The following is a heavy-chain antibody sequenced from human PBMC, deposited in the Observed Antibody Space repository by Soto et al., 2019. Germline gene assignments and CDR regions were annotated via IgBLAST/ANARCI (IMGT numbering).Heavy chain of an antibody. CDR2: IWYDGSNK. CDR1: GFNFSHHT. Sequence: QVHLVESGGGMVQPGKSLRVSCTVSGFNFSHHTLHWVRQAPGRGLEWVALIWYDGSNKYYADPVKGRFTIFRDNSKSTLYLQMSSLRAEDTAVYYCARERDPLTTVTEIDYWGLGTLVTVSS. V-gene: IGHV3-33*01. CDR3: ARERDPLTTVTEIDY. D-gene: IGHD4-17*01. J-gene: IGHJ4*02.